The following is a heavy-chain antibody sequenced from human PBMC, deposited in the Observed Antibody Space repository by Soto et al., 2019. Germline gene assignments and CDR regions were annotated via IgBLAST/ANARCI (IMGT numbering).Heavy chain of an antibody. Sequence: SETLSLTCAVSGGSISSGGYSWSGIRQPPGKGLEWIGYIYHSGSTYYNPSLKSRVTISVDRSKNQSSLKLTSVTAQDTEVYYWTRGKWFPRGYGMDAWGRGTTVTV. J-gene: IGHJ6*02. D-gene: IGHD3-22*01. V-gene: IGHV4-30-2*01. CDR1: GGSISSGGYS. CDR3: TRGKWFPRGYGMDA. CDR2: IYHSGST.